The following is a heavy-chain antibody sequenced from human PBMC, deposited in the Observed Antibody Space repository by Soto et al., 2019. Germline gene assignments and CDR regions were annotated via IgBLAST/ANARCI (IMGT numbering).Heavy chain of an antibody. V-gene: IGHV4-59*08. J-gene: IGHJ3*02. D-gene: IGHD5-12*01. CDR3: ARQEIVATIRISDAFDI. CDR2: IYYSGST. CDR1: GGSISSYY. Sequence: QVQLQESGPGLVKPSETLSLTCTVSGGSISSYYWSWIRQPPGKGLEWIGYIYYSGSTNYNPSLKSRVTISVDTSKNQFSLKLSSVTAADTAVYYCARQEIVATIRISDAFDIWGQGTMVTVSS.